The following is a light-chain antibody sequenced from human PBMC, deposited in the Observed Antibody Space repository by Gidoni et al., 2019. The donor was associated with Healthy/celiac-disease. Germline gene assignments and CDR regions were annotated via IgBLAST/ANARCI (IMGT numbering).Light chain of an antibody. CDR2: WAS. CDR1: QSVLYSSNNKSY. V-gene: IGKV4-1*01. J-gene: IGKJ4*01. Sequence: DIVMTQSPDSMAVSLGERATINSKSSQSVLYSSNNKSYLAWYQQKPGQPPKLLIYWASTRESGVPDRFSGSGSGTDFTLTISSLQAEDVAVYYCQQYYSTPGTFGGGTKVEIK. CDR3: QQYYSTPGT.